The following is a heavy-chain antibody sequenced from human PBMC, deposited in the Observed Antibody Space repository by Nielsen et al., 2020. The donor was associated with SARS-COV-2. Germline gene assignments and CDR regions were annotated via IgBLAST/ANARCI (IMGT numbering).Heavy chain of an antibody. CDR2: IDPTNSYT. J-gene: IGHJ4*02. V-gene: IGHV5-10-1*01. Sequence: GESLKISCKSSGYSFTSYWISWVRQMPGKGLEWMGKIDPTNSYTDYSPSFRGRVTISTDKSISTAYLQWSSLKASDTARYYCARHPGDYWGQGTLVTVSS. CDR1: GYSFTSYW. CDR3: ARHPGDY.